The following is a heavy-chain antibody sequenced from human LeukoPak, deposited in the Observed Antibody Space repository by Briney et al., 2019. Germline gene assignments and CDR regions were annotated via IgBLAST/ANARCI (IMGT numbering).Heavy chain of an antibody. D-gene: IGHD6-19*01. Sequence: GGSLRLSCAASGFTFSSYAMSWVRQAPGKGLEWVSAISGSGGSTYYADSVKGRFTISRDSSKNTLYLQMNSLRAEDTAVYYCPKVWSSGWPFDYWGQGTLVTVSS. J-gene: IGHJ4*02. CDR3: PKVWSSGWPFDY. CDR2: ISGSGGST. V-gene: IGHV3-23*01. CDR1: GFTFSSYA.